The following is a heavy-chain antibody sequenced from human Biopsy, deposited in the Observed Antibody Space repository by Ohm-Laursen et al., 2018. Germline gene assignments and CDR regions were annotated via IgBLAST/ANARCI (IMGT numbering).Heavy chain of an antibody. CDR3: ARSFGVVINFEHNWFDP. CDR2: INPMFGTT. D-gene: IGHD3-3*01. CDR1: GATFSNYA. V-gene: IGHV1-69*06. Sequence: SVKVSCKASGATFSNYAINWLRQAPGQGLEWMGGINPMFGTTKYAQRFQGRVTITADKSTSTADMELSSLRSDDTAVYYCARSFGVVINFEHNWFDPWGQGTLVTVSS. J-gene: IGHJ5*02.